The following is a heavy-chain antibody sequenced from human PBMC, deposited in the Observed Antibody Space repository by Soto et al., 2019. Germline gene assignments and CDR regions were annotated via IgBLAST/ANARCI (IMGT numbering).Heavy chain of an antibody. CDR3: ARGRDYRVTPSHLDP. CDR2: VNTSGST. Sequence: QVQLQQWGAQLLKPSETLSLTCGVDGGSFTDHYWSRIRQPPGRGLEWLGEVNTSGSTNYNPSLKSRVTISVDTSKNQFARKLNSVTAADTAVYYCARGRDYRVTPSHLDPWGQGTLVTVSS. D-gene: IGHD4-17*01. V-gene: IGHV4-34*01. CDR1: GGSFTDHY. J-gene: IGHJ5*02.